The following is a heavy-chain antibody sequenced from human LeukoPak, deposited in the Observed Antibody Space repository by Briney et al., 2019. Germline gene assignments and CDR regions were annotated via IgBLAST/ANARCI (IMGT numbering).Heavy chain of an antibody. CDR2: IYTSGSP. CDR3: ARSITMVRGVIIEWYNWFDP. D-gene: IGHD3-10*01. V-gene: IGHV4-4*07. CDR1: GGSISSYY. Sequence: PSETLSLTCTVSGGSISSYYWSWIRQPAGKGLEWIGRIYTSGSPNYNPSLKSRVTISVDTSKNQFSLKLSSVTAADTAVYYCARSITMVRGVIIEWYNWFDPWGQGTLVTVSS. J-gene: IGHJ5*02.